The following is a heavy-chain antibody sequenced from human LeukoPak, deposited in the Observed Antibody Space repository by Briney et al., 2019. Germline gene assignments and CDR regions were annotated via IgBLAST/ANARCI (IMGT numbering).Heavy chain of an antibody. CDR3: ASTYSGYDSPPDY. J-gene: IGHJ4*02. CDR2: INHSGST. Sequence: SETLSLTCAVYGGSFSGYYWSWIRQSPGKGLEWIGEINHSGSTNYNPSLKSRVTISVDTSKNQFSLKLSSVTAADTAVYYCASTYSGYDSPPDYWGQGTLVTVSS. CDR1: GGSFSGYY. D-gene: IGHD5-12*01. V-gene: IGHV4-34*01.